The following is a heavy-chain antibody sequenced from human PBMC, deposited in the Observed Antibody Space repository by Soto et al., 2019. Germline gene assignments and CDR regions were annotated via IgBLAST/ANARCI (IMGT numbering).Heavy chain of an antibody. CDR2: INAGNGNT. V-gene: IGHV1-3*01. J-gene: IGHJ6*02. CDR1: GYTFTTYV. Sequence: ASVKVSSPASGYTFTTYVIYWVRQAPGQRLEWMGWINAGNGNTKYSQKFQGRVTITRDTSASTAYMELSSLRSEDTAVYYCARKYSGRWFIGALYGMDVWGQGTTVTVSS. CDR3: ARKYSGRWFIGALYGMDV. D-gene: IGHD3-10*01.